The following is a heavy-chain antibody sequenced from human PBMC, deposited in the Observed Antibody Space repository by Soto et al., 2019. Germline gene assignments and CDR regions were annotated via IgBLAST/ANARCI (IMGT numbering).Heavy chain of an antibody. CDR3: AAETFREDYYYYYYGMDV. J-gene: IGHJ6*02. Sequence: PGGSLRLSCAASGFTFSSYSMNWVRQAPGKGLEWVSSISSSSSYIYYADSVKGRFAISRDNAKNSLYLQMNSLRAEDTAVYYCAAETFREDYYYYYYGMDVWGQGTTVTAP. CDR2: ISSSSSYI. V-gene: IGHV3-21*01. CDR1: GFTFSSYS.